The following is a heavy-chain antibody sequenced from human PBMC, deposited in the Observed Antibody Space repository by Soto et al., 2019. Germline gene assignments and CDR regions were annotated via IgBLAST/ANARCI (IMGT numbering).Heavy chain of an antibody. CDR2: IYYSGST. CDR3: ARVDDSSGYYDKTFDY. D-gene: IGHD3-22*01. Sequence: PSETLSLTCTVSGGSISSSSYYWGWIRQPPGKGLEWIGSIYYSGSTYYNPSLKSRVTISVDTSKNQFSLKLSSVTAADTAVYYCARVDDSSGYYDKTFDYWGQGTLVTVSS. J-gene: IGHJ4*02. V-gene: IGHV4-39*07. CDR1: GGSISSSSYY.